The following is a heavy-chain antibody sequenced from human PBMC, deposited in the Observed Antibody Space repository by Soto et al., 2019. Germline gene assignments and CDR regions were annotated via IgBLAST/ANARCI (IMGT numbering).Heavy chain of an antibody. CDR1: GDSISIGSYF. CDR3: AREMSSMTWYFDI. J-gene: IGHJ2*01. CDR2: VYYSGST. Sequence: QVQLQESGPGLVKPSETLSLSCSVSGDSISIGSYFWSWIRQPPGKGLEWIGYVYYSGSTNYNHSLKSRVPTSVDRSKNQISLKLISVTAADTAVYYCAREMSSMTWYFDIWGRGAPVTVSS. V-gene: IGHV4-61*01.